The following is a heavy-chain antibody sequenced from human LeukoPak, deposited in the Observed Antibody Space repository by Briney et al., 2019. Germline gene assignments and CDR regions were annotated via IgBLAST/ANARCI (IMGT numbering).Heavy chain of an antibody. CDR3: AKARGFCSGGSCYNPFDP. Sequence: GGSLRLSCAASGFTFSSYAMSWVRQAPGKGLEWVSGMSGSDGSTYYADSVKGRFTISRDYSKNTLYVQMNSLRAEDTAVYYCAKARGFCSGGSCYNPFDPWGQGTLVTVSS. J-gene: IGHJ5*02. V-gene: IGHV3-23*01. CDR1: GFTFSSYA. CDR2: MSGSDGST. D-gene: IGHD2-15*01.